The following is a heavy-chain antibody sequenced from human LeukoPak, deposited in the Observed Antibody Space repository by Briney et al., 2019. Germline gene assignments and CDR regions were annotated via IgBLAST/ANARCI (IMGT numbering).Heavy chain of an antibody. CDR1: GFTFSSYE. CDR2: ISSSGSTI. CDR3: AKDLHYYHSGGADY. V-gene: IGHV3-48*03. Sequence: PGGSLRLSCAASGFTFSSYEMNWVRQAPGKGLEGCSYISSSGSTIYYADSVKGRFTMSRDNAKNSLYLQMNSLRAEDTALYYCAKDLHYYHSGGADYWGQGTLVTVPS. D-gene: IGHD3-22*01. J-gene: IGHJ4*02.